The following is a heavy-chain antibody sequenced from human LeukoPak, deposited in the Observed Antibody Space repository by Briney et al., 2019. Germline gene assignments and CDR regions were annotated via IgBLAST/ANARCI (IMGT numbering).Heavy chain of an antibody. D-gene: IGHD5-18*01. Sequence: AGGSLRLSCAASGFTFGGYWMHWVRQAPGKGLVWVSRINSDGSSTSYADSVKGRFTISRDNAKSSLYLQMNSLRAEDTAVYYCARDDRYTSWNWGQGTLVTVSS. V-gene: IGHV3-74*01. CDR1: GFTFGGYW. CDR2: INSDGSST. CDR3: ARDDRYTSWN. J-gene: IGHJ4*02.